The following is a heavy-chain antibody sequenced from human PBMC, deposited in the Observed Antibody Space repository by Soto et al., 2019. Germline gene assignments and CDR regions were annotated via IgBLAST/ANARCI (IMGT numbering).Heavy chain of an antibody. D-gene: IGHD3-10*01. CDR1: GLTFSSYA. CDR3: ALRGVIDYYYYMDV. CDR2: ISGSGGST. J-gene: IGHJ6*03. V-gene: IGHV3-23*01. Sequence: EVQLLESGGGLVQPGGSLRLSCAASGLTFSSYAMSWVRQAPGKGLEWVSAISGSGGSTYYAESVKGRFTISRDNFKNTLYLQMNSLRAEDTAVYYCALRGVIDYYYYMDVWGKGTTVTVSS.